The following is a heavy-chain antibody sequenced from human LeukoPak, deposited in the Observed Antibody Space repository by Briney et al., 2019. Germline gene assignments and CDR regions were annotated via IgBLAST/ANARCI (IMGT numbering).Heavy chain of an antibody. V-gene: IGHV3-33*06. CDR3: AKESSSRDYYYYMDV. J-gene: IGHJ6*03. Sequence: GRSLRLSCAASGFTFSSYGMHWVRQAPGKGLEWVAVIWYDGSNKYYADSVKDRFTISRDNSKNTLYLQMNSLRAEDTAVYYCAKESSSRDYYYYMDVWGKGTTVTVSS. D-gene: IGHD2-2*01. CDR1: GFTFSSYG. CDR2: IWYDGSNK.